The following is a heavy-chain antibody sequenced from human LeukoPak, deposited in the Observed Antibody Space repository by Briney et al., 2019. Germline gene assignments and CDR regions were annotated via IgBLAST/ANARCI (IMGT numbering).Heavy chain of an antibody. CDR2: ISYDGSNK. J-gene: IGHJ6*03. CDR3: AKEGVRGKFDYYYYMDV. V-gene: IGHV3-30*18. Sequence: GGSLRLSCAASGFTFSSYGMHWVRQASGKGLEWVAVISYDGSNKYYADSVKGRFTISRDNSKNTLYLQMNSLRAEDTAVYYCAKEGVRGKFDYYYYMDVWGKGTTVTVSS. CDR1: GFTFSSYG. D-gene: IGHD3-10*01.